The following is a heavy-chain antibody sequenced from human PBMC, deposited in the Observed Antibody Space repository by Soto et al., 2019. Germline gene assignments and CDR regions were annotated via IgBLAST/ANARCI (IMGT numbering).Heavy chain of an antibody. Sequence: PSETLSLTCTFSAGSITTSYWSWIRHPLGKALEWIGYISYRGSTNYNPSLKSRLTISIDTSKSQISLKLTSMTTADTAVYYCASSGIVGSEVNTWFDPWGQGTLVSVSS. CDR2: ISYRGST. CDR3: ASSGIVGSEVNTWFDP. D-gene: IGHD3-22*01. V-gene: IGHV4-59*01. CDR1: AGSITTSY. J-gene: IGHJ5*02.